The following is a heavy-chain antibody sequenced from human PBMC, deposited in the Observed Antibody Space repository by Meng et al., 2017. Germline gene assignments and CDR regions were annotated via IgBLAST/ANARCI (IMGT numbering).Heavy chain of an antibody. D-gene: IGHD3-10*01. V-gene: IGHV3-30*04. Sequence: QGHLVESGGGVVQPGRSLRLSCAASGFTFSSYAMHWVRQAPGKGMEWVAVISYDGSNKYYADSVKGRFTISRDNSKNTLYLQMNSLRAEDTAVYYCARDHGSGASYFDYWGQGTLVTVSS. CDR2: ISYDGSNK. CDR1: GFTFSSYA. J-gene: IGHJ4*02. CDR3: ARDHGSGASYFDY.